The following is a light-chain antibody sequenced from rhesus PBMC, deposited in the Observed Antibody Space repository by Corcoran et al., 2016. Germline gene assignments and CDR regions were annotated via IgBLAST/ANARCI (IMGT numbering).Light chain of an antibody. CDR2: HAS. Sequence: DIQLTQSPSSLSASVGDRVTIACQASQAINNNLAWYQERPGRAPNLLIYHASTLQSGVPSRFSGSGSGTYCTLTITNLQPEDVATDSCLHDYNSPWTFGRGTKMEI. CDR1: QAINNN. V-gene: IGKV1-25*01. J-gene: IGKJ1*01. CDR3: LHDYNSPWT.